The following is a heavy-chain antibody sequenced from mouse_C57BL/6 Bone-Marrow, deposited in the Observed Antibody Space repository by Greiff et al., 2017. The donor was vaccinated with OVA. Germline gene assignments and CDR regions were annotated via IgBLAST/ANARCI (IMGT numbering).Heavy chain of an antibody. Sequence: VKLMESGPGLVAPSQSLSITCTVSGFSLTSYAISWVRQPPGKGLEWLGVIWTGGGTNYNSALKSRLSISKNNSKSQVFLKMNSLQTDATARYYCARTPSYYGSSYAFDYWGQGTTLTVSS. V-gene: IGHV2-9-1*01. CDR3: ARTPSYYGSSYAFDY. J-gene: IGHJ2*01. CDR2: IWTGGGT. CDR1: GFSLTSYA. D-gene: IGHD1-1*01.